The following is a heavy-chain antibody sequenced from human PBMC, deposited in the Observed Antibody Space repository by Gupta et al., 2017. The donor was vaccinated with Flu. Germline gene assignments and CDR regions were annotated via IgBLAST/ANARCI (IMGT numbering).Heavy chain of an antibody. CDR3: ARDGSLSPFDY. CDR2: IIPTLRIT. D-gene: IGHD6-6*01. V-gene: IGHV1-69*08. J-gene: IGHJ4*02. Sequence: QVQLVQSGAEVKKPGSSVKVSCKVSGDTYNTYTISWVRQAPGQGLEWMGRIIPTLRITNYAQKFQGRVTITADKSTSTAYMEVSSLRSEDTAVYYCARDGSLSPFDYWGQGALVTVSS. CDR1: GDTYNTYT.